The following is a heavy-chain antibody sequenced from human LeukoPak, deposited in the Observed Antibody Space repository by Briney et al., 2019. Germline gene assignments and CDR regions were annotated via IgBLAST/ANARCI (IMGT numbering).Heavy chain of an antibody. J-gene: IGHJ5*02. D-gene: IGHD3-10*01. Sequence: ASVKVSCKASGYTFSSYGISWVRQAPGQGLEWTGWISGYNGNTNYAQKLQGRVTVTTDTSTSTAYMELRSLRSDDTAVYYCARDPNYYGSGTFPVRNWFDPWGQGTLVTVSS. CDR2: ISGYNGNT. V-gene: IGHV1-18*04. CDR1: GYTFSSYG. CDR3: ARDPNYYGSGTFPVRNWFDP.